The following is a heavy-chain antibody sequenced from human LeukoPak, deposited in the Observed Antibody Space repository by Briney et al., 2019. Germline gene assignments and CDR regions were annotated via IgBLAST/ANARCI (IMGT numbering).Heavy chain of an antibody. CDR2: ISWNSGSL. D-gene: IGHD3-10*01. J-gene: IGHJ3*02. CDR1: GFTFDDYA. CDR3: AKDDMVRGVTITLIYALHI. Sequence: PGGSLRLSCAASGFTFDDYAMHWVRQAPGKGLEWVSGISWNSGSLGYADSVKGRFTISRDSAKNSLYLQMNSLRAEDTALYYCAKDDMVRGVTITLIYALHIWGQGTLVTVSS. V-gene: IGHV3-9*01.